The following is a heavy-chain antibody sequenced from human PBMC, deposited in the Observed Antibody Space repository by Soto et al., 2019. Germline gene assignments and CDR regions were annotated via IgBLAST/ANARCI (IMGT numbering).Heavy chain of an antibody. Sequence: EVQLLESGGGLVQPGGSLRLSCAASGFTFSSYAMSWVREAPGKGLEWVSAISGSGGSTYYADSVKGRFTISRDNSKNTLYLQMNSLRAEDTAVYYCAKDVDYYDSSGSSWDYWGQGTLVTVSS. D-gene: IGHD3-22*01. V-gene: IGHV3-23*01. CDR2: ISGSGGST. CDR3: AKDVDYYDSSGSSWDY. J-gene: IGHJ4*02. CDR1: GFTFSSYA.